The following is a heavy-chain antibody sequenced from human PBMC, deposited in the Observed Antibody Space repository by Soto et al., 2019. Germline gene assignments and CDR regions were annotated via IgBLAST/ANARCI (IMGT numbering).Heavy chain of an antibody. CDR1: GFTFSSYG. V-gene: IGHV3-30*18. CDR3: AKDRSMVPPQIFGVVIKKYYYYGMDV. D-gene: IGHD3-3*01. Sequence: GGSLRLSCAASGFTFSSYGMHWVRRAPGKGLEWVAVISYDGSNKYYADSVRGRFTISRDNSKNTLYLQMNSLRAEDTAVYYCAKDRSMVPPQIFGVVIKKYYYYGMDVWGQGTTVTVSS. J-gene: IGHJ6*02. CDR2: ISYDGSNK.